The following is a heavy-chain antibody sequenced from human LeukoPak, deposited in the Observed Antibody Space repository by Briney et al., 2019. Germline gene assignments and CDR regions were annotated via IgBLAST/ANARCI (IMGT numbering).Heavy chain of an antibody. CDR3: ATNVRSGWKYYFDY. J-gene: IGHJ4*02. D-gene: IGHD6-19*01. CDR2: FDPEDGET. Sequence: ASVKVSCKVSGYTLTELSMHWVRQAPGKGLEWMGGFDPEDGETIYAQTFQGRVTMTEDTSTDTAYMELSSLRSEDTAVYYCATNVRSGWKYYFDYWGQGTLVTVSS. V-gene: IGHV1-24*01. CDR1: GYTLTELS.